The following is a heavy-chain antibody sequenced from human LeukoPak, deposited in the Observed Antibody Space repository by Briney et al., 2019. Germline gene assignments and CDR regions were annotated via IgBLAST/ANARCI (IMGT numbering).Heavy chain of an antibody. CDR1: GYTVTDYY. V-gene: IGHV1-46*01. CDR2: IHPSGGST. Sequence: ASVKVSCKAAGYTVTDYYMHWVRHSPGQGPEWMGIIHPSGGSTSYAQKFQGRVTMTRDPSTSTVYMELSSLRSEDTAVYYCARENADSSSYYEPRVLFDYWGQGTLVTVSS. CDR3: ARENADSSSYYEPRVLFDY. D-gene: IGHD3-22*01. J-gene: IGHJ4*02.